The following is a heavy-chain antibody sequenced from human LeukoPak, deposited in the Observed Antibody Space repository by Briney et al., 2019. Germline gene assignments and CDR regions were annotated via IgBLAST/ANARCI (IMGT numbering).Heavy chain of an antibody. Sequence: GGSLRLSCAASGFTFSSYAMHWVRQAPGKGLEWVAVISYDGSNKYYADSVKGRFTISRDNSKNTLYLQMNSLRAEDTAVYYCARERLGSSPVDIWGQGTMVTVSP. D-gene: IGHD3-16*01. CDR2: ISYDGSNK. V-gene: IGHV3-30-3*01. CDR3: ARERLGSSPVDI. J-gene: IGHJ3*02. CDR1: GFTFSSYA.